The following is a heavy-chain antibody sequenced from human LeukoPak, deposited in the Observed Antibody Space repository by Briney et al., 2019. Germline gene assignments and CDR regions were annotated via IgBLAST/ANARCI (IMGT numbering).Heavy chain of an antibody. Sequence: ASVKVSCKASGFIFTKYGISWVRQAPGQGLEWVGWISGYNGDTSYAQNLQGRVTMTRDTSTTTVYMELRSLRSDDTAFYYCARDPSNTSGWKTWFDTWGQGTLSPSPQ. CDR2: ISGYNGDT. D-gene: IGHD6-19*01. CDR1: GFIFTKYG. CDR3: ARDPSNTSGWKTWFDT. J-gene: IGHJ5*02. V-gene: IGHV1-18*01.